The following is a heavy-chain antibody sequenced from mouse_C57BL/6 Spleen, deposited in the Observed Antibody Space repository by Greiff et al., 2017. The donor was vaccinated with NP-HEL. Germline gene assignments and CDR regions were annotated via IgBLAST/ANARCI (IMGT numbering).Heavy chain of an antibody. CDR3: ARYGYYYGSSYGFAY. Sequence: QVQLQQPGAELVMPGASVKLSCKASGYTFTSYWMHWVKQRPGQGLEWIGEIDPSDSYTNYNQKFKGKSTLTVDKSSSTAYMQLSSLTSEDSAVYYCARYGYYYGSSYGFAYWGQGTLVTVSA. CDR1: GYTFTSYW. V-gene: IGHV1-69*01. J-gene: IGHJ3*01. CDR2: IDPSDSYT. D-gene: IGHD1-1*01.